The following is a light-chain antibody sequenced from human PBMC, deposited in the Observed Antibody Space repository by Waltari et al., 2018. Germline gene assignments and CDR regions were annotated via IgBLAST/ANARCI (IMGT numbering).Light chain of an antibody. CDR3: SSYAGSNTHYV. CDR2: EVS. Sequence: QSALTQPPSASGSLGQSVTISCTGTSSDVGHYNYVSWYQQHPGKAPKLMISEVSNRPSGVPDRFSGSKSGNTASLTVSGLQPEDEADYYCSSYAGSNTHYVFGTGTKVTVL. V-gene: IGLV2-8*01. J-gene: IGLJ1*01. CDR1: SSDVGHYNY.